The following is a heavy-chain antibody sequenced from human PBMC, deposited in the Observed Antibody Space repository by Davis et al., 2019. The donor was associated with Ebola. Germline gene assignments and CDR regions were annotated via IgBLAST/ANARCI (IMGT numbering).Heavy chain of an antibody. CDR2: INPSGGST. J-gene: IGHJ4*02. D-gene: IGHD2-21*02. CDR1: GYTFTSYG. CDR3: AREKGGHIVVVTAILY. Sequence: ASVKVSCKASGYTFTSYGISWVRQATGQGLEWMGIINPSGGSTSYAQKFQGRVAMTRDTSTSTVYMELSSLRSEDTAVYYCAREKGGHIVVVTAILYWGQGTLVTVSS. V-gene: IGHV1-46*01.